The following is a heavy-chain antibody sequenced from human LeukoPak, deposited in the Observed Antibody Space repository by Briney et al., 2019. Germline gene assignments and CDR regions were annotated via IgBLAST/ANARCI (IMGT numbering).Heavy chain of an antibody. CDR3: ARDSPPGGCSSTSCYSYYYMDV. CDR2: ISSSSTTI. CDR1: GFTFSSYS. J-gene: IGHJ6*03. V-gene: IGHV3-48*04. Sequence: GGSLRLSCAASGFTFSSYSMNWVRQAPGKGLEWVSYISSSSTTIYYADSVKGRFTISRDNTKYSLYLQMNSLRAEDTAVYYCARDSPPGGCSSTSCYSYYYMDVWGKGTTVTVSS. D-gene: IGHD2-2*01.